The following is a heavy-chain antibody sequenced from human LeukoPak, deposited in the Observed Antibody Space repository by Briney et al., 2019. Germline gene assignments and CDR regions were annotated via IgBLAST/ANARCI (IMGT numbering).Heavy chain of an antibody. CDR2: IIPIFVTA. D-gene: IGHD2-2*01. J-gene: IGHJ6*02. CDR3: ASPARYCSSTSCSKWESYYYYYGMDV. CDR1: GATFTTYA. V-gene: IGHV1-69*13. Sequence: ASVKVSCKASGATFTTYAISGVRQAPGQGLEWMGGIIPIFVTANYAQKFQGRVTITADESTSTAYMELSSLRSEDTAVYYCASPARYCSSTSCSKWESYYYYYGMDVWGQGTTVTVSS.